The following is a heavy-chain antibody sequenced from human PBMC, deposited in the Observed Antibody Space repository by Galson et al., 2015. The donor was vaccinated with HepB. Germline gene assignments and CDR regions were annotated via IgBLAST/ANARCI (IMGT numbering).Heavy chain of an antibody. CDR1: GSTLTELS. CDR3: ATDGYYDSSGYGDAFDI. V-gene: IGHV1-24*01. D-gene: IGHD3-22*01. Sequence: SVKVSCKVSGSTLTELSMHWVRQAPGKGLERMGGFDPEDGETIYAQKFQGRVTMTEDTSTDTAYMELSSLRSEDTAVYYCATDGYYDSSGYGDAFDIWGQGTMFTVSS. CDR2: FDPEDGET. J-gene: IGHJ3*02.